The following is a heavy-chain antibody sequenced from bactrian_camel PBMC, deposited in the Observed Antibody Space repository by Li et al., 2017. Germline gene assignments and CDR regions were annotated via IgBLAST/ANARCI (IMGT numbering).Heavy chain of an antibody. CDR3: AAARRPCGMQYDLTSLCSL. CDR1: GFAFDFFY. CDR2: ITSLPSLFRAA. J-gene: IGHJ4*01. V-gene: IGHV3S6*01. D-gene: IGHD2*01. Sequence: HVQLVESGGGLVRPGVSLRLSCVGSGFAFDFFYIYWVRQAPGKEVEWVAGITSLPSLFRAASYADSVKGRFTISRDVATDILYLQMDSLKPGDTAMYYCAAARRPCGMQYDLTSLCSLWGQGTQVTVS.